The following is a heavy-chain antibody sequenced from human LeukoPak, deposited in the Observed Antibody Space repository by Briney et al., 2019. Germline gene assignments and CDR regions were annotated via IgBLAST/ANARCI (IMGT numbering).Heavy chain of an antibody. CDR2: IYYSGST. Sequence: PSETLSLTCSVSGDSISTSSYYWGWIRQPPGKGLEWIGSIYYSGSTYYNPSLKSRVTISVDTSKNQFSLKLSSVTAADTAVYYCARGLYGDYVDYWGQGTLVTVSS. J-gene: IGHJ4*02. V-gene: IGHV4-39*07. CDR1: GDSISTSSYY. D-gene: IGHD4-17*01. CDR3: ARGLYGDYVDY.